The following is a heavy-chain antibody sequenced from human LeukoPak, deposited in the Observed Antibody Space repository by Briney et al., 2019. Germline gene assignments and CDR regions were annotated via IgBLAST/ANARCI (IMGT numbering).Heavy chain of an antibody. CDR2: IYPYDSET. V-gene: IGHV5-51*01. D-gene: IGHD2-15*01. Sequence: GESLKISCKGSGYSFTSYWIGWVRQMPGKGLECMGMIYPYDSETRYSPSFQGLVTISADKSINTAYLQWRSLKASDTAIYYCARIAVAATPSYFDYWGQGALVTVSS. CDR1: GYSFTSYW. J-gene: IGHJ4*02. CDR3: ARIAVAATPSYFDY.